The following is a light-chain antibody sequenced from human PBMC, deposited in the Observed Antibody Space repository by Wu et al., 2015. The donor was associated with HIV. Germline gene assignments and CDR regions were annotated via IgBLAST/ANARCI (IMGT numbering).Light chain of an antibody. J-gene: IGKJ1*01. CDR2: GAS. V-gene: IGKV1-39*01. Sequence: DIQMTQSPSSLSASVGDRVTITCRASQSISYYLNWYQQKPGKAPNLLIYGASSLQSGVPSRFSGSGSGTDFTLTISSLQPEDFATYYCQQTYRTPWTFGQGTKVKSN. CDR3: QQTYRTPWT. CDR1: QSISYY.